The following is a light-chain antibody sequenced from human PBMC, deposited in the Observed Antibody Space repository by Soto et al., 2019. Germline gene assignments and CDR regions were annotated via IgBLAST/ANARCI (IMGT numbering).Light chain of an antibody. CDR2: DVN. J-gene: IGLJ3*02. CDR3: RAYTNSSSLGV. Sequence: QSALTQPASVSGSPGQSITISCTGTSSDVGGYNYVSWYQQHPGTAPKLMIYDVNDRPSGVSNRLSGSKSGNTASLTISGLQAEDEADYYCRAYTNSSSLGVFGGGTKLTVL. CDR1: SSDVGGYNY. V-gene: IGLV2-14*01.